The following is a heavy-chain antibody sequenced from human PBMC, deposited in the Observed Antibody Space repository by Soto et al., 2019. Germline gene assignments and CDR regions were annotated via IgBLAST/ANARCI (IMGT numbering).Heavy chain of an antibody. CDR3: ARQSSGWYNWFDP. J-gene: IGHJ5*02. Sequence: SETLSLTCSVSGGSISSSSYYWGWIRQPPGKGLEWIGSIYYSGSIYYNPSLKSRVTISVDTSKNQFSLKLSSVTAAETALYYCARQSSGWYNWFDPWGQGTLVT. V-gene: IGHV4-39*01. CDR2: IYYSGSI. D-gene: IGHD6-19*01. CDR1: GGSISSSSYY.